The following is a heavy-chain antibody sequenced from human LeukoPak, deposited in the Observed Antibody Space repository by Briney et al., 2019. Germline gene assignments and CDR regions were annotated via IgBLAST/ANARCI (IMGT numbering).Heavy chain of an antibody. CDR1: GGSFSGYY. CDR2: INHSGST. D-gene: IGHD4-11*01. CDR3: ARVGVAVYDYTASYYYYMDV. V-gene: IGHV4-34*01. Sequence: SETLSLTCAAYGGSFSGYYWSWIRQPPGKGLEWIGEINHSGSTNYNPSLKSRVTISVDTSKNQFSLKLSSVTAADTAVYYCARVGVAVYDYTASYYYYMDVWGKGTTVTVSS. J-gene: IGHJ6*03.